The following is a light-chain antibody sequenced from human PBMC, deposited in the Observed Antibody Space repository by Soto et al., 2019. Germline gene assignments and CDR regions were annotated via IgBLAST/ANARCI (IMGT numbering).Light chain of an antibody. J-gene: IGKJ2*01. CDR2: HDS. Sequence: DIHMTQSPSTLSASVGDRVTITCRASQSISSWLAGYQQTPGKAPKVMIYHDSSLETCHPSRFSDSGSGTDLTLTIDSLQPDHFATYFCQQFNYYPDSFGQGTKLQI. V-gene: IGKV1-5*01. CDR3: QQFNYYPDS. CDR1: QSISSW.